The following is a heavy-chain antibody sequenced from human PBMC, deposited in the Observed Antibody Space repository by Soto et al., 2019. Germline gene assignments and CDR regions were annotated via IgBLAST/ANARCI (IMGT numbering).Heavy chain of an antibody. CDR3: ERELTIHWFAP. Sequence: QVQLVQSGAEVKKPGASVKVSCKASGYTFTIYGISWVRQAPGQGLEWMGWISAYNGNTNHAKKIQGRVTLPPDTSTSTADMELRSLRSDDTAVHYCERELTIHWFAPWGQGTLVTVSS. V-gene: IGHV1-18*01. J-gene: IGHJ5*02. CDR1: GYTFTIYG. CDR2: ISAYNGNT. D-gene: IGHD2-21*01.